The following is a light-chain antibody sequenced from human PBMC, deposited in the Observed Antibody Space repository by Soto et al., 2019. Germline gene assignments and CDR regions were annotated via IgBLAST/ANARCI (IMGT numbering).Light chain of an antibody. CDR1: QSFSSSY. Sequence: EIVLTQSPGPLSLSPGERATLSCRSSQSFSSSYLAWYQQKPGQAPRLLIYAASTSAAVIPARCSGSGSGTDFLLTISRLEHEVFADYYCQQRSTRLTLGGGTKVDIK. CDR2: AAS. CDR3: QQRSTRLT. V-gene: IGKV3D-20*02. J-gene: IGKJ4*01.